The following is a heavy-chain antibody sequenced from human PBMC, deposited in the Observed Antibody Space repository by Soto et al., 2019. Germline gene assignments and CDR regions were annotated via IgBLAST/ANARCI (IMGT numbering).Heavy chain of an antibody. CDR2: INAGNGNT. D-gene: IGHD6-13*01. V-gene: IGHV1-3*01. CDR1: GYTFTSYA. J-gene: IGHJ3*02. Sequence: ASVKVSCKASGYTFTSYAMHWVRQAPGQRLEWMGWINAGNGNTKYSQKFQGRVTITRDTSASTAYMELSSLRSEDTAVYYCARDLTRISYSSSWYSAFDIWGQGTMVTVSS. CDR3: ARDLTRISYSSSWYSAFDI.